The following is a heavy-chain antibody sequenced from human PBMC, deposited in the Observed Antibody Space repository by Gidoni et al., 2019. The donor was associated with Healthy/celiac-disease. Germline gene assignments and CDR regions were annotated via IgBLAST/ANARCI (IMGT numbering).Heavy chain of an antibody. Sequence: EVQLVESGGGLVKPGGSLRLSCAASGFTFRSSSMNWVRQAPGKGLEWVSSISSSSSYIYYADSVKGRFTISRDNAKNSLYLQMNSLRAEDTAVYYCAREGVLRYFDWSPYYGMDVWGQGTTVTVSS. CDR1: GFTFRSSS. D-gene: IGHD3-9*01. V-gene: IGHV3-21*01. CDR2: ISSSSSYI. CDR3: AREGVLRYFDWSPYYGMDV. J-gene: IGHJ6*02.